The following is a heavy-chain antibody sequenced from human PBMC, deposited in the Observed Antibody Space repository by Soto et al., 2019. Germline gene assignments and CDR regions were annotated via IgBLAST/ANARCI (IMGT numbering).Heavy chain of an antibody. CDR1: GFTFSSYG. CDR3: AKGVRYYDSSGYYYVSVGFDY. Sequence: GGSLRLSCAASGFTFSSYGMHWVRQAPGKGLEWVAVISYDGSNKYYADSVKGRFTISRDNSKNTLYLQMNSLRAEDTAVYYCAKGVRYYDSSGYYYVSVGFDYWGQGTLVTVSS. V-gene: IGHV3-30*18. D-gene: IGHD3-22*01. J-gene: IGHJ4*02. CDR2: ISYDGSNK.